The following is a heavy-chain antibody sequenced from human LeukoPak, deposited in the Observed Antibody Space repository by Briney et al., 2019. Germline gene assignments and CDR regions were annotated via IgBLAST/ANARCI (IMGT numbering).Heavy chain of an antibody. J-gene: IGHJ4*02. CDR3: ARHIPITIFGVATDYFDY. D-gene: IGHD3-3*01. CDR1: GYTFTDHY. CDR2: INPNSGGT. Sequence: ASVKVSCKASGYTFTDHYIHWVRQAPGQGLEWMGWINPNSGGTNYAQKFQGRVTMTRDTSTSTVYMELSSLRSEDTAVYYCARHIPITIFGVATDYFDYWGQGTLVTVSS. V-gene: IGHV1-2*02.